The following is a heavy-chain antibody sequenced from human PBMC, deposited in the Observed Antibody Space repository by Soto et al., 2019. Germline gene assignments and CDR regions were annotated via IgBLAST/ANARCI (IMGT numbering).Heavy chain of an antibody. CDR1: GFTFSSYA. CDR3: AKSVTMIVVAKYYFDY. V-gene: IGHV3-23*01. Sequence: GGSLRLSCAASGFTFSSYAMSWVRQAPGKGLEWVSAISGSGGSTYYADSVKGRFTISRDNSKNTLYLQMNSLRAEDTAVYYCAKSVTMIVVAKYYFDYWGQGTLVSSPQ. D-gene: IGHD3-22*01. CDR2: ISGSGGST. J-gene: IGHJ4*02.